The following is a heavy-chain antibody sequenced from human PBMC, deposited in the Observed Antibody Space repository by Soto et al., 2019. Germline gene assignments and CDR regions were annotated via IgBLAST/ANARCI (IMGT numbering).Heavy chain of an antibody. V-gene: IGHV3-30*03. CDR1: GFAFSTYG. CDR3: ARKNPGREWELPDY. J-gene: IGHJ4*02. CDR2: TTSDGARI. D-gene: IGHD1-26*01. Sequence: QVQLVESGGGVVQPGRSLRLSCAASGFAFSTYGMHWVRQAPGKGLEWVAVTTSDGARINYADSVKGRFTISRDNSRTTLYLQTNSLRIDDTAVYNCARKNPGREWELPDYWGQGTLVTVSS.